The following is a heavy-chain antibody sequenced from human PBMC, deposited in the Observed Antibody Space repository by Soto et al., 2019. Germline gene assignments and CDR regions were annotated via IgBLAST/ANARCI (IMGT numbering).Heavy chain of an antibody. CDR2: IIPIFGTA. V-gene: IGHV1-69*01. CDR3: ERDDPNLGMTTVTYDYYYGMDV. D-gene: IGHD4-4*01. CDR1: GGTFSSYA. Sequence: QVQLVQSGAEVKKPGSSVKVSCKASGGTFSSYAISWVRQAPGQGLEWMGGIIPIFGTANYAQKFQGRVTITADESTSTAYMELSSLRTEDTAVYYCERDDPNLGMTTVTYDYYYGMDVWGQGTTVTVSS. J-gene: IGHJ6*02.